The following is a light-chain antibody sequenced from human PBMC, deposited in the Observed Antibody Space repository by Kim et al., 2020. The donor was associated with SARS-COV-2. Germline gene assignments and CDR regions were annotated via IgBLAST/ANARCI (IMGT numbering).Light chain of an antibody. CDR2: DAS. Sequence: PGDRATLSCRASQNIDTYLAWYLQRPGQAPRLLVYDASNRATGVPDRFSGSGSGTDFTLTISSLEPEDFSIYYCQQRNSWPPAVTFGGGTKVDIK. CDR3: QQRNSWPPAVT. V-gene: IGKV3-11*01. CDR1: QNIDTY. J-gene: IGKJ4*01.